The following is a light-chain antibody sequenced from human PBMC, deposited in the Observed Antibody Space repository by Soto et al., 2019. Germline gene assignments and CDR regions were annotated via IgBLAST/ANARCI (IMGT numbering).Light chain of an antibody. CDR1: QGIRSD. CDR3: LQHNSYPWT. V-gene: IGKV1-17*01. CDR2: AAS. J-gene: IGKJ1*01. Sequence: DIQMTQSPSSLSASVGDRVTITCRASQGIRSDLGWFQQKPGKAPKRLIYAASSLQSGVPSRFSGSGYGTEFTLTISSLQPEDFETYYCLQHNSYPWTFGQGNKVEIK.